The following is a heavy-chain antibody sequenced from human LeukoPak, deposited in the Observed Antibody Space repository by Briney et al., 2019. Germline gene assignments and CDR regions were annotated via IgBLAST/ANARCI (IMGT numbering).Heavy chain of an antibody. CDR1: GYSFTGFY. J-gene: IGHJ4*02. CDR2: INPNSGGT. D-gene: IGHD5-24*01. CDR3: ARVEMVTNFQFYYFDL. Sequence: ASVKVSCKASGYSFTGFYLHWVRQAPGQGLEWMGWINPNSGGTDSAQKFQGRVTMTRDTSTSTVYMELSSPTSDDTAVYYCARVEMVTNFQFYYFDLWGPGTLVIVSS. V-gene: IGHV1-2*02.